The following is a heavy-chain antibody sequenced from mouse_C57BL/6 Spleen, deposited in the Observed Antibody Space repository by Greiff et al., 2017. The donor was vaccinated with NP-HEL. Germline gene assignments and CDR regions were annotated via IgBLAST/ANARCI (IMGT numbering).Heavy chain of an antibody. J-gene: IGHJ2*01. Sequence: VQLQQPGAELVRPGSSVKLSCKASGYTFTSYWMDWVKQRPGQGLEWIGNIYPSDSETHYNQKFKDKATLTVDKSSSTAYMQLSSLTSEDSAVYYCARDRYGGLDYWGQGTTLTVSS. CDR2: IYPSDSET. CDR1: GYTFTSYW. V-gene: IGHV1-61*01. CDR3: ARDRYGGLDY. D-gene: IGHD1-1*01.